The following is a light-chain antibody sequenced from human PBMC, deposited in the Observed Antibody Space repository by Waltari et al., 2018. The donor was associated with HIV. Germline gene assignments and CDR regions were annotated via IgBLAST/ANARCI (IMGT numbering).Light chain of an antibody. J-gene: IGLJ3*02. CDR1: TSDADSLDY. CDR3: GSYTATNSMM. CDR2: VFS. V-gene: IGLV2-14*01. Sequence: QSALTQPAYVSGSPGQSTTISCTGPTSDADSLDYVSWYQQHPAKAPTLILYVFSFRPSGVSNRFSATKSGTTTSLTISGLQAEDEAVYYCGSYTATNSMMFGGGTKLTVL.